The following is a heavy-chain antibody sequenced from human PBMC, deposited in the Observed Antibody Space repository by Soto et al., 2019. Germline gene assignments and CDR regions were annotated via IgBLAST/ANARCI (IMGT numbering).Heavy chain of an antibody. CDR2: INPSGGST. D-gene: IGHD2-2*01. CDR3: ARERPHVGVVPAAQDYYYYGMDV. J-gene: IGHJ6*02. V-gene: IGHV1-46*01. CDR1: GYTFTSYY. Sequence: ASVKVSCKASGYTFTSYYMHWVRQAPGQGLEWMGIINPSGGSTSYAQKFQGRVTMTRDTSTSTVYMELSSLRSEDTAVYYCARERPHVGVVPAAQDYYYYGMDVWGQGTTVTVSS.